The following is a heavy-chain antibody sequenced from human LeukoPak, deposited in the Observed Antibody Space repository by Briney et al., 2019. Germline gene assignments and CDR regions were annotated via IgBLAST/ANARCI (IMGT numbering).Heavy chain of an antibody. CDR3: ARLDWGSGFDY. V-gene: IGHV4-38-2*01. Sequence: SETLSLTCAVSGYSISSAYYWGWIRQPPEKGLEWIGSIYHSGSTYYNPSLKSRVTILVDTSKNQFSLKLSSVTAADTAVYYCARLDWGSGFDYWGQGTLVTVSS. CDR2: IYHSGST. CDR1: GYSISSAYY. D-gene: IGHD7-27*01. J-gene: IGHJ4*02.